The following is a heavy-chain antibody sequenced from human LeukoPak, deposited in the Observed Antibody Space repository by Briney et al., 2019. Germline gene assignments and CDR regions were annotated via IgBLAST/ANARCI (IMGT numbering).Heavy chain of an antibody. CDR2: SDPEDGET. CDR1: GYTLTELS. Sequence: ASVKVSCKVSGYTLTELSMHWVRQAPGKGLEWMGGSDPEDGETIYAQKFQGRVTMTEDTSTDTAYMELSSLRSEDTAVYYCATAVFRYSYGQDFDYWGQGTLVTVSS. V-gene: IGHV1-24*01. CDR3: ATAVFRYSYGQDFDY. D-gene: IGHD5-18*01. J-gene: IGHJ4*02.